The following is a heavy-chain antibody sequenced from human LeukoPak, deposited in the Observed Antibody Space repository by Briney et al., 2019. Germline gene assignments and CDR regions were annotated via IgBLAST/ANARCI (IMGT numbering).Heavy chain of an antibody. D-gene: IGHD6-25*01. CDR2: IYYSGST. V-gene: IGHV4-39*07. CDR1: GGSISSSSYY. Sequence: SETLSLTCTVSGGSISSSSYYWGWIRQPPGKGLECIGSIYYSGSTYYNPSLKSRVTISVDTSKNQFSLELSSVTAADTAVYYCARPRRGKYYFDYWGQGTLVTVSS. CDR3: ARPRRGKYYFDY. J-gene: IGHJ4*02.